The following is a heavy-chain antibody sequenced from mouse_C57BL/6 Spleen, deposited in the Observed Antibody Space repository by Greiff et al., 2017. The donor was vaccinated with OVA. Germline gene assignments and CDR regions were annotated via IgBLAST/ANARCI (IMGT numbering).Heavy chain of an antibody. J-gene: IGHJ2*01. CDR2: ISSGSSTI. CDR1: GFTFSDYG. D-gene: IGHD1-1*01. CDR3: ARGIGITTVVAPFDY. V-gene: IGHV5-17*01. Sequence: EVKLMESGGGLVKPGGSLKLSCAASGFTFSDYGMHWVRQAPEKGLEWVAYISSGSSTIYYADTVKGRFTISRDNAKNTLFLQMTSLRSEDTAMYYCARGIGITTVVAPFDYWGQGTTLTVSS.